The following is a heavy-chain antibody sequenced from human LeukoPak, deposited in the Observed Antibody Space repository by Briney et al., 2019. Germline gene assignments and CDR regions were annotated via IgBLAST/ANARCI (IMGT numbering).Heavy chain of an antibody. Sequence: GGSLRLSCAASGFTFSSYAMHWVRQAPGKGLEWVAVISYDGSNKYYADSVKGRFTISRDNSKNTLYLQMDSLRAEDTAVYYCARDTEQRWLHALPGDYWGQGTLVTVSS. V-gene: IGHV3-30*04. CDR2: ISYDGSNK. CDR1: GFTFSSYA. D-gene: IGHD5-24*01. J-gene: IGHJ4*02. CDR3: ARDTEQRWLHALPGDY.